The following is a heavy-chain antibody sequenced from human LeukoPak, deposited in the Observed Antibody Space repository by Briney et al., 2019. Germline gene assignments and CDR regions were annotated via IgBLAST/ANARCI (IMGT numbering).Heavy chain of an antibody. CDR1: GFTFNTYW. D-gene: IGHD6-6*01. J-gene: IGHJ4*02. CDR3: ARIGYSSSCTDY. V-gene: IGHV3-7*01. CDR2: INQDGSEK. Sequence: GGSLRLSCAASGFTFNTYWMSWVRQAPGKGLEWVANINQDGSEKLYVDSMKGRFTISRDNAKNSLSLQMNSLRAEDTAVYYCARIGYSSSCTDYWGQGTLVTVSS.